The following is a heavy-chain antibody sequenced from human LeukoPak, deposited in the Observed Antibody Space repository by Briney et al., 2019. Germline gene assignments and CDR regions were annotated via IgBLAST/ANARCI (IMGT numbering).Heavy chain of an antibody. CDR1: GFTFSSYG. CDR3: ARDQVRRGGDYYGMDV. Sequence: PGGSLRLSCAVSGFTFSSYGMHWVRQAPGKGLEGVAVIWYDGSNKYYADSVKGRFTISRDNSKNKLYLQMNSLRAEDTAVYYCARDQVRRGGDYYGMDVWGQGTTVTVSS. D-gene: IGHD2-21*01. J-gene: IGHJ6*02. V-gene: IGHV3-33*01. CDR2: IWYDGSNK.